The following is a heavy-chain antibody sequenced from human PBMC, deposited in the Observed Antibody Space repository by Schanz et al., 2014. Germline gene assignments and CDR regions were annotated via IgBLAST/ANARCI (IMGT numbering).Heavy chain of an antibody. D-gene: IGHD6-19*01. V-gene: IGHV3-66*01. J-gene: IGHJ4*02. CDR1: GFTVSKNY. Sequence: VQLVESGGGVVRPGRSLRLSCATSGFTVSKNYMSWVRQAPGKGLEWVSIIYTDGSTYYADSVKGRFTISRDNSKNTLYLQMNSLRVEDTAVYYCARDLISSGWYGWGQGTLVTVSS. CDR2: IYTDGST. CDR3: ARDLISSGWYG.